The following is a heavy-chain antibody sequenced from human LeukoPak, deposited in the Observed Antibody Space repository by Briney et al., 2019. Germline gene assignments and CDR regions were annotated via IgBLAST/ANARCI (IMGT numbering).Heavy chain of an antibody. CDR2: IKQDGGEK. J-gene: IGHJ4*02. V-gene: IGHV3-7*01. CDR3: ARANGYSSSWYFDY. Sequence: GGSLRLSCAASGFTFSSYWMSWVRQAPGKGLGWVANIKQDGGEKYYVDSVKGRFTISGDNAKNSLYLQMNSLRAEDTAVYYCARANGYSSSWYFDYWGQGTLVTVSS. CDR1: GFTFSSYW. D-gene: IGHD6-13*01.